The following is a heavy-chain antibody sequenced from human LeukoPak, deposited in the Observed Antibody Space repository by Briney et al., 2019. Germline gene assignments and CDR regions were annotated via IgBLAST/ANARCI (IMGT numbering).Heavy chain of an antibody. CDR3: ATETIGRHYDY. CDR1: GFTFSSCG. D-gene: IGHD1-14*01. CDR2: IGPTGTDR. Sequence: SGGSLRLSCAASGFTFSSCGFNWVRQAPGKGLEWVSSIGPTGTDRYYADSVRGRFTVSRDNAKNSMYLQMDSLRDEDTAVYYCATETIGRHYDYWGQGTLLTVSS. J-gene: IGHJ4*02. V-gene: IGHV3-21*01.